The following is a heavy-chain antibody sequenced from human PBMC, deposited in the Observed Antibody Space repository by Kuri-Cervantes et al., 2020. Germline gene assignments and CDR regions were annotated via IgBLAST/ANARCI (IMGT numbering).Heavy chain of an antibody. CDR1: GGSISSYY. V-gene: IGHV4-59*12. Sequence: GSLRLSCTVSGGSISSYYWSWIRQPPGKGLEWIGYIYCSGSTNYNPSLKSRVTISVDTSKNQFSLKLSSVTAADTAVYYCARFRLGYCSGGSCYSWWTRLYNWFDPWGQGTLVTVSS. J-gene: IGHJ5*02. D-gene: IGHD2-15*01. CDR2: IYCSGST. CDR3: ARFRLGYCSGGSCYSWWTRLYNWFDP.